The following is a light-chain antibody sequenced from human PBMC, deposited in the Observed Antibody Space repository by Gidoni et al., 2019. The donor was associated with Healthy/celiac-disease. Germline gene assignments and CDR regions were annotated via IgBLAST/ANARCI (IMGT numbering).Light chain of an antibody. CDR2: GAS. V-gene: IGKV3-15*01. Sequence: EIVMTQSPATLSVSPGERATLSCRASQSVSSNLAWYQQKPGQAPRLLIYGASTRATGIPARFSGSGSGTEFTLTISSLQSEDFAVYYCQQYNNPPPEAFGQGTKVEIK. CDR3: QQYNNPPPEA. J-gene: IGKJ1*01. CDR1: QSVSSN.